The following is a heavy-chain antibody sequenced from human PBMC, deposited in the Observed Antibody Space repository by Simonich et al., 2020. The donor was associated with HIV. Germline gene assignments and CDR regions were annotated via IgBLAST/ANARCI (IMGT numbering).Heavy chain of an antibody. CDR3: ARASGFDP. Sequence: EVQLVESGGALVQPGGSLRLSCAASGFTFSSYWMHWVRQAPGKGLVWVSRISRDGSSTRYADSVKGRFTISRDNAKNTLYLQMNSLRAEDTGVYYCARASGFDPWGQGTLVTVSS. CDR1: GFTFSSYW. J-gene: IGHJ5*02. V-gene: IGHV3-74*01. CDR2: ISRDGSST.